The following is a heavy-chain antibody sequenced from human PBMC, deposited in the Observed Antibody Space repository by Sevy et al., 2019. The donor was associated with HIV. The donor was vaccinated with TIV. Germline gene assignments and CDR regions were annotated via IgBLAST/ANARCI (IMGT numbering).Heavy chain of an antibody. CDR1: GFSFSSYA. V-gene: IGHV3-23*01. D-gene: IGHD3-10*01. CDR3: ARVAGSGTYYSGDFDY. Sequence: GGSLRLSCAASGFSFSSYAMSWVRQAPGKGLEWVSGISGSGITTYYADSVKGRFTISRDNSKNTLHLQMNSLRAEDTAVYYCARVAGSGTYYSGDFDYWGQGTLVTASS. CDR2: ISGSGITT. J-gene: IGHJ4*02.